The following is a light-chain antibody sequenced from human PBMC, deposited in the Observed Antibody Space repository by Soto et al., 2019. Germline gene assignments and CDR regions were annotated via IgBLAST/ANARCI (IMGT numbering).Light chain of an antibody. CDR1: SSDVGGYNY. CDR3: SSYAGSNNFV. Sequence: QSALTQPPSASGXPGQSVTIXCTGTSSDVGGYNYVSWYQQHPGKAPKLMIYEVNKRPSGVPDRFSGSKSGNTASLTVSGLQAEDEADYYCSSYAGSNNFVFGGGTKVTVL. J-gene: IGLJ2*01. V-gene: IGLV2-8*01. CDR2: EVN.